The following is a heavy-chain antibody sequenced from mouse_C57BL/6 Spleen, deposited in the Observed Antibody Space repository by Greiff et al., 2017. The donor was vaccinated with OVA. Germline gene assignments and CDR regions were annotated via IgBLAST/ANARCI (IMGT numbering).Heavy chain of an antibody. CDR1: GYTFTSYW. J-gene: IGHJ2*01. CDR2: IDPSDSYT. CDR3: ARRLAGGDY. Sequence: QVQLQQPGAELVMPGASVKLSCKASGYTFTSYWMHWVKQRPGQGLEWIGEIDPSDSYTNYNQKFKGKSTLTVDKSSSTAYMQLSSLTSEDSAVYYCARRLAGGDYWGQGTTLTVSS. D-gene: IGHD2-2*01. V-gene: IGHV1-69*01.